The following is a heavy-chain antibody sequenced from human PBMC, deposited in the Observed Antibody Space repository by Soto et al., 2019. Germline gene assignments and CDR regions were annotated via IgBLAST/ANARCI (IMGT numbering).Heavy chain of an antibody. CDR3: AKERSSGWSFDY. J-gene: IGHJ4*02. CDR2: ISGSGDST. D-gene: IGHD6-19*01. Sequence: EVQLLECGGGLVQPGGSLRLSCAASGFTFSTYAMNWVRQAPGKGLEWVSGISGSGDSTYYADSVKGRFTVSRDNSKNTLYLQMNSLRGEDTAVFYCAKERSSGWSFDYWGQGTLVTVSP. CDR1: GFTFSTYA. V-gene: IGHV3-23*01.